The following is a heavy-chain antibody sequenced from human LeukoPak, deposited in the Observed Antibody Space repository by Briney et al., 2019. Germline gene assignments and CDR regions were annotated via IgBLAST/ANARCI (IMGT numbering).Heavy chain of an antibody. CDR2: ISGTGGST. CDR1: GISFRNYA. D-gene: IGHD6-19*01. J-gene: IGHJ4*02. CDR3: SKHPSTGFYYFDF. V-gene: IGHV3-23*01. Sequence: GGSLRLSCAASGISFRNYAMSWVRQAPGKGLEWVSTISGTGGSTAYADSVKGRFTISRDNSKNTLYLQMNSLRAEDTAIYFCSKHPSTGFYYFDFWGQGTLVTVSS.